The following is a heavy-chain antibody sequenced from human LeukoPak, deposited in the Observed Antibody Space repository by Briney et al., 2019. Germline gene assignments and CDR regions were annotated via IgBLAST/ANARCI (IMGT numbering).Heavy chain of an antibody. CDR3: AKEVYSYGPFDS. CDR2: ISGRGGST. D-gene: IGHD5-18*01. Sequence: GGSLRLSCAASGFTFSSYAMSWDRQAPGKGLEWVSAISGRGGSTYYADSVKGRFTISRDNSKNTVSLQMNGLRAEDTAVYYCAKEVYSYGPFDSWGQGTLVTVSS. V-gene: IGHV3-23*01. J-gene: IGHJ4*02. CDR1: GFTFSSYA.